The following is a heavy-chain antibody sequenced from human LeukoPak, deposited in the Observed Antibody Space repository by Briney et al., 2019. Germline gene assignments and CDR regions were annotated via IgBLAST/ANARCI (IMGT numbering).Heavy chain of an antibody. CDR2: IYYSGST. J-gene: IGHJ2*01. V-gene: IGHV4-59*01. Sequence: KPSETLSLTCTVSGGSISSYYWSWIRQPPGKGLEWIGYIYYSGSTIYNPSLKSRVTISVDTSKNQFSLKLSSVTAADTAVYYCARVAAGRYWYFDLWGRGTLVTVSS. CDR3: ARVAAGRYWYFDL. CDR1: GGSISSYY.